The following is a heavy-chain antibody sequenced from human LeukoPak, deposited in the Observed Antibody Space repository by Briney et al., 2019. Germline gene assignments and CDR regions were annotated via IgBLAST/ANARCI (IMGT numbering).Heavy chain of an antibody. Sequence: PSETLSLTCTVSGGSISNYYWSWIRQSPGKGLEWIGYIFYSGSTNYNPSLKSRVTISVDTSRNQFSLRLSSVTAADTAVYYCARSLAAYYYMDVWGKGTTVTISS. V-gene: IGHV4-59*01. CDR3: ARSLAAYYYMDV. CDR2: IFYSGST. D-gene: IGHD3-3*02. J-gene: IGHJ6*03. CDR1: GGSISNYY.